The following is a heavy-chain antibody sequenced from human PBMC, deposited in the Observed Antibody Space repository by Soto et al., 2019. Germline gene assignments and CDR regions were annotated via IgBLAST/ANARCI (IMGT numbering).Heavy chain of an antibody. D-gene: IGHD5-12*01. CDR2: ISYDGSNK. J-gene: IGHJ4*02. CDR1: GFTFSSYA. V-gene: IGHV3-30-3*01. Sequence: AGGSLRLSCAASGFTFSSYAMHWVRQAPGKGLEWVAVISYDGSNKYHADSVKGRFTISRDNSKNTLYLQMNSLRAEDTAVYYCARRDGYTLDYWGQGTLVTVSS. CDR3: ARRDGYTLDY.